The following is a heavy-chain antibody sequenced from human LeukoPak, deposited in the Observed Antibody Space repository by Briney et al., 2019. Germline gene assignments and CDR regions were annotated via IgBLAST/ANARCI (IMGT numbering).Heavy chain of an antibody. J-gene: IGHJ6*02. CDR2: ISNDGSNK. CDR3: AKVRGYSGYVHLYYYYYGMDV. V-gene: IGHV3-30*18. CDR1: GFTFNNYG. Sequence: PGRSLRLSCAVSGFTFNNYGMHWVRQAPGKGLEWVAVISNDGSNKYYADSVKGRFTISRDNSKNTLYLQMNSLRAEDTAVYYCAKVRGYSGYVHLYYYYYGMDVWGQGTTVTVSS. D-gene: IGHD5-12*01.